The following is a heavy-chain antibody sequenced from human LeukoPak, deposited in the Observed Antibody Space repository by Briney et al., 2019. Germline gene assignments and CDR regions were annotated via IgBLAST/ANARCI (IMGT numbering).Heavy chain of an antibody. CDR1: GFTFSSHW. D-gene: IGHD4-17*01. J-gene: IGHJ4*02. V-gene: IGHV3-74*01. Sequence: GGSLRLSCSASGFTFSSHWMHWVRQAPGKGLVWVARINGDGSETNYAGSVRGRFTISRDNAKSTLYLQMNSLRAEDTAVYYCASGSGDYGDPFDYWGQGTLVTVSS. CDR2: INGDGSET. CDR3: ASGSGDYGDPFDY.